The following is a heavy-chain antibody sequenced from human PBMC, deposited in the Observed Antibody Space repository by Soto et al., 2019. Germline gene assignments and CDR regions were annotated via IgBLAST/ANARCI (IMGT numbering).Heavy chain of an antibody. J-gene: IGHJ4*01. CDR3: ARDTYYYDSSGYYSPQYYFDY. D-gene: IGHD3-22*01. CDR2: IIPILGIA. CDR1: GGTFSSYT. V-gene: IGHV1-69*04. Sequence: ASEKVSCKASGGTFSSYTISWVRQAPGQGLEWMGRIIPILGIANYAQKFQGRVTITADKSTSTAYMELSSLRSEDTAVYYCARDTYYYDSSGYYSPQYYFDYWG.